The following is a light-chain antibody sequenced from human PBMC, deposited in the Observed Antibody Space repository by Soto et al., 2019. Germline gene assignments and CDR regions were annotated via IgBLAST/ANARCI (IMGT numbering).Light chain of an antibody. Sequence: EIVMTQSPATLSVSPGERATLSCRASQSVSSNLAWYQQKPGQAPRLLIYGASTRATGIPARFSGSGSGTEFTLTTSSLQAEDLAFYYRQQYNNLPPWTCGQGTKVEIK. CDR1: QSVSSN. V-gene: IGKV3-15*01. J-gene: IGKJ1*01. CDR3: QQYNNLPPWT. CDR2: GAS.